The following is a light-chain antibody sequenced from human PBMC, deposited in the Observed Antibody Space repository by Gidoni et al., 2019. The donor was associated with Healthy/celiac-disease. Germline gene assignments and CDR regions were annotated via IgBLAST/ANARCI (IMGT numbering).Light chain of an antibody. J-gene: IGKJ1*01. CDR1: QSISSW. Sequence: DIQMTQSPSTLSASVGDRVTITCRASQSISSWLAWYQQKPGKAPKLLIDKASSLESGVPSRFSGIGSGTEFTLTISSLQPDDFATYYCQQYNSYSTFGQGTNVEIK. V-gene: IGKV1-5*03. CDR2: KAS. CDR3: QQYNSYST.